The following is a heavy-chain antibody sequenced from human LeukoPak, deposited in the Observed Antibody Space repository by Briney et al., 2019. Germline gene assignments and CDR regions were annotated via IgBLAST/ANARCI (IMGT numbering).Heavy chain of an antibody. J-gene: IGHJ5*02. V-gene: IGHV1-3*01. D-gene: IGHD1-26*01. Sequence: ASVKVSCKASGYTFTSYAMHWVRQAPGQRLEWMGWINAGNGNTKYSQKFQGRVTITRDTSASTAYMELSSLRSEDTAVYYCARAPGATRWFDHWGQGTLVTVSS. CDR3: ARAPGATRWFDH. CDR1: GYTFTSYA. CDR2: INAGNGNT.